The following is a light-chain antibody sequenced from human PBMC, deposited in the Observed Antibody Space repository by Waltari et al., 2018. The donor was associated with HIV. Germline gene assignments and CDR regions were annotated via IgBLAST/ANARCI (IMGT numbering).Light chain of an antibody. CDR2: AAS. Sequence: DIQLTQSPSFLSASVGDRVTITCRASQGISSYLAWYQQKPGKPPKLLIYAASTLQSGVPSRFSGSGSGTEFTLTISSLQPEDFATYYCQQLNSYPPPFGQGTKLEIK. J-gene: IGKJ2*01. V-gene: IGKV1-9*01. CDR1: QGISSY. CDR3: QQLNSYPPP.